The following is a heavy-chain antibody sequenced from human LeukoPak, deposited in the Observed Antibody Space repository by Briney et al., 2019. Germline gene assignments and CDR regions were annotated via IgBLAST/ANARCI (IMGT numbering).Heavy chain of an antibody. Sequence: GGSLRLSCAASGFTFSSYSMNWVRQAPGKGLEWVSYISSSSSTIYYADSVKGRLTISRDNAKNSLYLQMNSLRAEDTAVYYCARDSITIFGVINYWGQGTLVTVSS. D-gene: IGHD3-3*01. V-gene: IGHV3-48*01. CDR2: ISSSSSTI. J-gene: IGHJ4*02. CDR1: GFTFSSYS. CDR3: ARDSITIFGVINY.